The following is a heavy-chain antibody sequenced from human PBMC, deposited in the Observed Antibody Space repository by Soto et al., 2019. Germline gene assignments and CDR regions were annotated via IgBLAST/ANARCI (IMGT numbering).Heavy chain of an antibody. V-gene: IGHV3-33*01. J-gene: IGHJ4*02. D-gene: IGHD6-19*01. Sequence: PGGSLRLSCAASGFTFSSYGMHWVRQAPGKGLEWVAVIWYDGSNKYYAESVKGRFTISRDNSKNTLYLQMNNLRAEDTAVYYCARDSHVGSGWQLTADYWGQGTLVT. CDR1: GFTFSSYG. CDR3: ARDSHVGSGWQLTADY. CDR2: IWYDGSNK.